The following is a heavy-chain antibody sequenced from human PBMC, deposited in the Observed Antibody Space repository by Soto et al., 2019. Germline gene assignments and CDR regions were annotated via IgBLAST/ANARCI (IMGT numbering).Heavy chain of an antibody. J-gene: IGHJ6*02. D-gene: IGHD6-13*01. CDR3: ARDPRIAAAGSYYYYGMDV. V-gene: IGHV1-18*04. CDR2: ISAYNGNT. CDR1: GYTFTSYG. Sequence: GASVKVSCKASGYTFTSYGISWVRQAPGQGLEWMGWISAYNGNTNYAQKLQGRVTMTTDTSTSTAYMELRSLRSDDTAVYYRARDPRIAAAGSYYYYGMDVWGQGTTVTVSS.